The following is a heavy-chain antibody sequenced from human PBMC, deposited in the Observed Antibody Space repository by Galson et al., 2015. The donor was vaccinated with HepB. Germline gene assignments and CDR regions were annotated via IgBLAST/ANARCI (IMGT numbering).Heavy chain of an antibody. CDR3: ARDRVLRSLGYWYFDL. D-gene: IGHD4-17*01. CDR2: IWYDGSNK. Sequence: SLRPSCAASGFTFSSYGMHWVRQAPGKGLEWVAVIWYDGSNKYYADSVKGRFTIARDNFKKMVYLQMNSLRAEDTAVYYCARDRVLRSLGYWYFDLWGRGTLVTVSS. J-gene: IGHJ2*01. CDR1: GFTFSSYG. V-gene: IGHV3-33*08.